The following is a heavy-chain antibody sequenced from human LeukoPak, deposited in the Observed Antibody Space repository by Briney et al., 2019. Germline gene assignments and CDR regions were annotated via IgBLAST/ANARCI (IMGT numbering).Heavy chain of an antibody. CDR3: ARARIVGATPDY. CDR1: GGSFSGYY. D-gene: IGHD1-26*01. Sequence: SETLSLTCAVYGGSFSGYYWSWIRQPPGKGLEWIGEINHSGSTNYNPSLKSRVTISVDTSKNQFSLKLSSVTAADTAVYYCARARIVGATPDYWGQGTLVTVSS. CDR2: INHSGST. V-gene: IGHV4-34*01. J-gene: IGHJ4*02.